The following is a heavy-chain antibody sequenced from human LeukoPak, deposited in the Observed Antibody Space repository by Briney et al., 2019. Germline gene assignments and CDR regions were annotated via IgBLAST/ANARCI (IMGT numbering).Heavy chain of an antibody. V-gene: IGHV3-23*01. J-gene: IGHJ4*02. Sequence: GGSLRLSRAASGFTFSSYAMSWVRQAPGKGLEWVSAVSGSGGSTYYADSVKGRFTISRDNSKNTLYLQMNSLRAEDTAVYYCAKDPGTTVVVLLDYWGQGTLVTVSS. CDR3: AKDPGTTVVVLLDY. CDR2: VSGSGGST. CDR1: GFTFSSYA. D-gene: IGHD4-23*01.